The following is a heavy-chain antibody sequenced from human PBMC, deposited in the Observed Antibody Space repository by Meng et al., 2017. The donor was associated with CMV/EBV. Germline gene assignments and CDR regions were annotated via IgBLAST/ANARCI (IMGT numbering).Heavy chain of an antibody. CDR2: IIPILGIA. CDR3: ARDPKYCSRTSCPVAGWFDP. J-gene: IGHJ5*02. Sequence: SYTISCVRQAPGQGLEWMGRIIPILGIANYAQKFQGRVTITADKSTSTAYMELSSLRSEDTAVYYCARDPKYCSRTSCPVAGWFDPWGQGTLVTVSS. D-gene: IGHD2-2*01. V-gene: IGHV1-69*04. CDR1: SYT.